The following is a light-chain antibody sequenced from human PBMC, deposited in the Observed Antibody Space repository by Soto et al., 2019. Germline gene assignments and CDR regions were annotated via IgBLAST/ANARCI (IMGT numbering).Light chain of an antibody. J-gene: IGKJ5*01. Sequence: IVLTRSPGTLSLSPGERATLFCRARRSLTNPYIAWYQQKPGQAPRLLIYDISSRATGIPDRFSGSVSGTDFTLTITRLEPEDFAVFYCQQYGSSEIIFGQGTRLEIK. V-gene: IGKV3-20*01. CDR3: QQYGSSEII. CDR2: DIS. CDR1: RSLTNPY.